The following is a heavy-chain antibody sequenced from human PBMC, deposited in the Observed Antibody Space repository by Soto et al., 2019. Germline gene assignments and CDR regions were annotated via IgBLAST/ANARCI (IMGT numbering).Heavy chain of an antibody. CDR3: AKALGRDFSDFDS. J-gene: IGHJ4*02. D-gene: IGHD3-10*01. CDR1: GFTFDDYG. CDR2: INWNGGST. V-gene: IGHV3-20*04. Sequence: GGSLRLSCAASGFTFDDYGMSWVRQAPGKGLEWVSGINWNGGSTGYADSVKGRFTISRDNAKNSLYLQMNSLRAEDTAIYYCAKALGRDFSDFDSWGQGTQVTVSS.